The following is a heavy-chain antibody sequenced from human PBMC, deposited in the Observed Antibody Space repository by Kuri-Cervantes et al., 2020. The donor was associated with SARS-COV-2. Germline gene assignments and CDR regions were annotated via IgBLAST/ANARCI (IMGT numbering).Heavy chain of an antibody. Sequence: GGSLRLSCAASGFTFRSFAMACVRQAPGKGLEWVGRIYSESDAAQYAAPDGGTTDYAAPMKDRFIISRDDSKNTLFLQMNFLQTEDTAVYYCATGPLDYWGHGTLVTVSS. CDR3: ATGPLDY. V-gene: IGHV3-15*01. J-gene: IGHJ4*01. CDR2: IYSESDAAQYAAPDGGTT. CDR1: GFTFRSFA.